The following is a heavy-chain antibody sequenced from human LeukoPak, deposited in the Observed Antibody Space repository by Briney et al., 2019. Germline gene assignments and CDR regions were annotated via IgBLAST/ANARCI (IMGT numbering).Heavy chain of an antibody. Sequence: ASVKVSCKSSGYTFTDYGISWVRQAPGQGLEWMGWISAYNGNTNYAQKLQGRVTMTTDTSTSTAYMELRSLRSEDTAVYYCARGGLRYFDWLHFDYWGQGTLVTVSS. D-gene: IGHD3-9*01. V-gene: IGHV1-18*01. CDR3: ARGGLRYFDWLHFDY. CDR1: GYTFTDYG. J-gene: IGHJ4*02. CDR2: ISAYNGNT.